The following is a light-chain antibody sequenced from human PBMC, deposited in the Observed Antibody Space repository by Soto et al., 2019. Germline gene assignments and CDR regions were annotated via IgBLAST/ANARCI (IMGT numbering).Light chain of an antibody. J-gene: IGLJ2*01. Sequence: QSALTQPRSVSGSPGQSVTISCTGTSSDVGGYNYVSWYQHHPGRAPKLMICDVNKRPSGVPDRFSGSKSGNTASLTISGLQTDDEADYYCCSYAGSYTSDVVFGGGTKLTVL. CDR3: CSYAGSYTSDVV. V-gene: IGLV2-11*01. CDR1: SSDVGGYNY. CDR2: DVN.